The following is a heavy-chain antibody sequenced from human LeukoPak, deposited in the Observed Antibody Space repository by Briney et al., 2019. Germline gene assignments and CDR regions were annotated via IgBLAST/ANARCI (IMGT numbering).Heavy chain of an antibody. CDR3: ARAPKFRLVGVPKGPFDP. Sequence: GGSLRLSCAASGFTFSDYYMSWIRQAPGKGLEWVSYISNSGSTIYYADSVKGRFFISRDNAKDSLYLQMNSLRAEDTAVYYCARAPKFRLVGVPKGPFDPWGQGTLVTVSS. V-gene: IGHV3-11*01. D-gene: IGHD1-26*01. J-gene: IGHJ5*02. CDR1: GFTFSDYY. CDR2: ISNSGSTI.